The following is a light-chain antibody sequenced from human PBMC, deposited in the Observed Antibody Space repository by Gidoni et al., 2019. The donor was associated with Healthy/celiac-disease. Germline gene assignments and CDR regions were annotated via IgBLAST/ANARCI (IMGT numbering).Light chain of an antibody. CDR1: ALPKQY. CDR2: KDS. CDR3: QSADSSGTYPYV. V-gene: IGLV3-25*03. J-gene: IGLJ1*01. Sequence: SYELTQPHSVSVSPGQTARITCSGDALPKQYAYWYQQKPGQAPVLVIYKDSERPSGIPERFSGSSSVTTVTLTISGVQAEDEADYYCQSADSSGTYPYVFGTGTKVTVL.